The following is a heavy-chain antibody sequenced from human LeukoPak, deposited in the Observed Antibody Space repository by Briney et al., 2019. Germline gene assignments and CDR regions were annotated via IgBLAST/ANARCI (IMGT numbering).Heavy chain of an antibody. D-gene: IGHD2-21*02. V-gene: IGHV3-21*01. J-gene: IGHJ4*02. Sequence: KPGGSLSLSCAASGFTFSSYSMNWVRQAPGKGLEWVSSISSSSSYILYADSVKGRFTISRDHAKNSLYLQMNSVRAEDTAVYYCARGKGGRDCSDYGGQGTLVTVSS. CDR1: GFTFSSYS. CDR3: ARGKGGRDCSDY. CDR2: ISSSSSYI.